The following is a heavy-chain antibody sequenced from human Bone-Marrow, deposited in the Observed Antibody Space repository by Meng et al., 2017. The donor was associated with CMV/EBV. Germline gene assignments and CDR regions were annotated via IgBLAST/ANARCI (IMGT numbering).Heavy chain of an antibody. D-gene: IGHD6-19*01. Sequence: LSCAASGFTFSDYNMDWVRQAPGKGRQWVSSISSSSSYIYYAESVKGRFTISRDNAKNSLYLQMDSLRAEDTAVYYCAKAVAGGWFDPWGQGTLVTVSS. V-gene: IGHV3-21*01. CDR3: AKAVAGGWFDP. J-gene: IGHJ5*02. CDR2: ISSSSSYI. CDR1: GFTFSDYN.